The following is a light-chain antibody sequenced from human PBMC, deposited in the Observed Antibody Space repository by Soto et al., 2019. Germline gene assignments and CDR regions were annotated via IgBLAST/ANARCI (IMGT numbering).Light chain of an antibody. Sequence: QSVLTQPPSASGTPGQTVAISCSGSNSNIGTNTVNWYQQFPGTAPKLLIYWNNQRPSGVPDRFSGSKSDTSASLAISGVLSEDESDYYCAAWDDGLNACVFGGGTKLTVL. CDR2: WNN. CDR1: NSNIGTNT. V-gene: IGLV1-44*01. CDR3: AAWDDGLNACV. J-gene: IGLJ3*02.